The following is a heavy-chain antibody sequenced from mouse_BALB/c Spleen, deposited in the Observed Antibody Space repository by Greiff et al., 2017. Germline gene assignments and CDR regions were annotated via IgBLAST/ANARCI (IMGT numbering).Heavy chain of an antibody. D-gene: IGHD1-2*01. Sequence: EVQLVESGGDLVKPGGSLKLSCAASGFTFSSYGMSWVRQTPDKRLEWVATISSGGSYTYYPDSVKGRFTISRDNAKNTLYLQMSSLKSEDTAMYYCARQDTTAFDYWGQGTTRTVSS. CDR1: GFTFSSYG. CDR2: ISSGGSYT. CDR3: ARQDTTAFDY. V-gene: IGHV5-6*01. J-gene: IGHJ2*01.